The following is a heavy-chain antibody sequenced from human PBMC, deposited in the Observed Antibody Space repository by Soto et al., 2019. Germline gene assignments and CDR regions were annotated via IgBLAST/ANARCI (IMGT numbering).Heavy chain of an antibody. D-gene: IGHD5-18*01. V-gene: IGHV3-33*01. CDR3: ARVAAMVTPDY. Sequence: GESLKISCAASGFTFSSYGMHWVRQAPGKGLEWVAVIWYDGSNKYYADSVKGRFTISRDNSKNTLYLQMNSLRAEDTAVYYCARVAAMVTPDYWGQGTLVTVSS. CDR1: GFTFSSYG. CDR2: IWYDGSNK. J-gene: IGHJ4*02.